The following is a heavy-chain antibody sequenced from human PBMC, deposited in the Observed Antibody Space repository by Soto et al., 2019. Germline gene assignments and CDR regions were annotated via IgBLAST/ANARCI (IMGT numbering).Heavy chain of an antibody. D-gene: IGHD1-26*01. Sequence: SLRLSCAASGFTFSSYAMHWVRQAPGKGLEWVAVISYDGSNKYYADSVKGRFTISRDNSKNTLYLQMNSLRAEDTAVYYCASLIVGATRNYFDYWGQGTLVTSPQ. J-gene: IGHJ4*02. CDR1: GFTFSSYA. V-gene: IGHV3-30-3*01. CDR2: ISYDGSNK. CDR3: ASLIVGATRNYFDY.